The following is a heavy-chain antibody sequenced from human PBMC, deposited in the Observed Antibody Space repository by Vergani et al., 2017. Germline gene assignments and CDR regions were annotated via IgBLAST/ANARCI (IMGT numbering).Heavy chain of an antibody. CDR1: GGSISSGDYY. J-gene: IGHJ6*03. CDR2: IYYSGST. D-gene: IGHD2-2*02. V-gene: IGHV4-30-4*01. CDR3: AREGYCSSTSCYRHYMDV. Sequence: QVQLQESGPGLVKPSQTLSLTCTVSGGSISSGDYYWSWIRQPPGKGLEWIGYIYYSGSTNSKPSLKSRVTISVDTSKNQFSLKLSSVTAADTAVYYCAREGYCSSTSCYRHYMDVWGKGTTVTVSS.